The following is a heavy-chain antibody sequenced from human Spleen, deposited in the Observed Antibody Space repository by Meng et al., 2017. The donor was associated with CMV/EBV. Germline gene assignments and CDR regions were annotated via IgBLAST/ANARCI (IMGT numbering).Heavy chain of an antibody. V-gene: IGHV4-59*01. D-gene: IGHD1-1*01. CDR3: ARSSATGAYYYGMDV. CDR1: GGSISSYY. Sequence: GSLRLSCTVSGGSISSYYWSWIRQPPGKGLEWIGYIYYSGSTNYNPSLKSRVTMSVDTSKNQLSLRLRSVTAADTAVFYCARSSATGAYYYGMDVWGQGTTVTVSS. J-gene: IGHJ6*02. CDR2: IYYSGST.